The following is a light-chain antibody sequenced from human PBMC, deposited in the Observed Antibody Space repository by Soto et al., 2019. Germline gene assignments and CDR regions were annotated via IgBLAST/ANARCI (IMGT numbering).Light chain of an antibody. CDR1: SPKIGAGYD. CDR2: GNS. CDR3: QSYDSSLSGFYV. J-gene: IGLJ1*01. V-gene: IGLV1-40*01. Sequence: QSVLTQPPPVSGAPGQRVTISCTGSSPKIGAGYDVHWYQQLPGTAPKLLIYGNSNRPSGVPDLFSGSKSGTSSSLAIIWLQAEDEADYYCQSYDSSLSGFYVFGTGTKVTVL.